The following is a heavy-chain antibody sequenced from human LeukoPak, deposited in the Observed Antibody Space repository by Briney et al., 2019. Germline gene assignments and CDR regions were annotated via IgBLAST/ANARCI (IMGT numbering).Heavy chain of an antibody. CDR3: ARDRGYYDSSGPLYNWFDP. V-gene: IGHV3-7*01. CDR1: GFTFSSYW. J-gene: IGHJ5*02. Sequence: AGGSLRLSCAASGFTFSSYWMSWVRQAPGKGLEWVANIKQDGSEKYYVDSVKGRFTISRDNAKNSLYLQMNSLRAEDTAVYYCARDRGYYDSSGPLYNWFDPWGQGTLVTVSS. CDR2: IKQDGSEK. D-gene: IGHD3-22*01.